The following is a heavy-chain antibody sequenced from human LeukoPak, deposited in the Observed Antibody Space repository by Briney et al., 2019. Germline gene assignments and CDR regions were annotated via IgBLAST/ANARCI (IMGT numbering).Heavy chain of an antibody. CDR2: IYTSGST. D-gene: IGHD3-9*01. J-gene: IGHJ3*02. CDR3: ARSLTGYAPISFDI. Sequence: SQTLSLTCTVSGGSISSGSYYWSWIRQPAGKGLEWIGRIYTSGSTNYNPSLKSRVTISVDTSKNQFSLKLSSVTAADTAMYYCARSLTGYAPISFDIWGQGTMVTVSS. CDR1: GGSISSGSYY. V-gene: IGHV4-61*02.